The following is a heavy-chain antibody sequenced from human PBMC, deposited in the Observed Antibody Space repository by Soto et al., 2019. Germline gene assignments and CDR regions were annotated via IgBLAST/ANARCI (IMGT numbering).Heavy chain of an antibody. CDR1: GFTFSSYA. CDR3: AKDLGDPGAFDI. Sequence: EVQLLESGGGLVQPGGSLRLSCAASGFTFSSYAMSWVRQAPGKGLEWVSAISGSGGSTYYADSVTGRFTISRDNSKNTLYLQMNSLRAEDKAVYYCAKDLGDPGAFDIWGQGTMVTVSS. J-gene: IGHJ3*02. D-gene: IGHD1-1*01. V-gene: IGHV3-23*01. CDR2: ISGSGGST.